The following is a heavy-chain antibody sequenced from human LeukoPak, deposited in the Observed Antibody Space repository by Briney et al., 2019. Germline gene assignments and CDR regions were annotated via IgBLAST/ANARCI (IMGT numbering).Heavy chain of an antibody. D-gene: IGHD3-16*02. J-gene: IGHJ4*02. CDR1: GYTFTSYG. V-gene: IGHV1-18*01. CDR2: ISAYNGNT. Sequence: ASVKVSCKASGYTFTSYGISWVRQAPGQGLEWMGWISAYNGNTNYAQKLQGRVTMTTDTSTSTAYMELRSLRFDDTAVYYCARVPMITFGGVIVMSYWGQGTLVTVSS. CDR3: ARVPMITFGGVIVMSY.